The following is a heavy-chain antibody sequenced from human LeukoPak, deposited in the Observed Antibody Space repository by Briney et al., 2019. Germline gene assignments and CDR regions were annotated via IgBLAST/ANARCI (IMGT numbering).Heavy chain of an antibody. V-gene: IGHV3-21*01. J-gene: IGHJ6*02. D-gene: IGHD4-4*01. CDR2: ISSSSSYI. CDR3: ARDMIPTTDYYYGMDV. Sequence: GGSLRLSCAASGFTFSSYSMNWVRQAPGKGLEWVSSISSSSSYIYYADSVKGRFTISRDNAKNSLYLQMNSLRAEDTAVYYYARDMIPTTDYYYGMDVWGQGTTVTVSS. CDR1: GFTFSSYS.